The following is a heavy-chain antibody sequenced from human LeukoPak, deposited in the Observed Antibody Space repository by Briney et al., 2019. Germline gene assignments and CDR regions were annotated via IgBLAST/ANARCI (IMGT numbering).Heavy chain of an antibody. CDR3: AKTTAGYSSGRYPGWPVDY. Sequence: PGGSLRLSCAASGFTFGSYAMYWVRQAPGKGLEWVSGISGSGGSTFYADSVKGRFTISGDNSENTVYLQMNSLRADDTAVYYYAKTTAGYSSGRYPGWPVDYWGQGTLVTVSS. CDR1: GFTFGSYA. J-gene: IGHJ4*02. CDR2: ISGSGGST. D-gene: IGHD6-19*01. V-gene: IGHV3-23*01.